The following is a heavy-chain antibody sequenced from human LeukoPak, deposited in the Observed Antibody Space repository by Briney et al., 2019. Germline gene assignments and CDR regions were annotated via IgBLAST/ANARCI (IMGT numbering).Heavy chain of an antibody. CDR3: AGGLGWLIDY. CDR2: IEQDGGEK. V-gene: IGHV3-7*04. D-gene: IGHD2-15*01. CDR1: GFTFSNHW. Sequence: QTGGSLRLSCAASGFTFSNHWMNWVRQAPGKGLEWVVNIEQDGGEKNYVDSVKGRFTISRDNAKNSLYLQMNSLRAEDTAVYYCAGGLGWLIDYWGQGTLVTVSS. J-gene: IGHJ4*02.